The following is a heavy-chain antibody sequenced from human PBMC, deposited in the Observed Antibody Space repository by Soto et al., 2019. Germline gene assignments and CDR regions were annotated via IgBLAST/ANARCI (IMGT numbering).Heavy chain of an antibody. CDR3: ARFGSSSPIYYYYYMDV. D-gene: IGHD6-6*01. CDR1: GGSISSYY. Sequence: SETLSLTCTVSGGSISSYYWSWIRQPPGKGLEWIGYTYYSGSTNYNPSLKSRITISVDTSKNQFSLKLSSVTAADMAVYYCARFGSSSPIYYYYYMDVWGKGTTVTVSS. V-gene: IGHV4-59*01. CDR2: TYYSGST. J-gene: IGHJ6*03.